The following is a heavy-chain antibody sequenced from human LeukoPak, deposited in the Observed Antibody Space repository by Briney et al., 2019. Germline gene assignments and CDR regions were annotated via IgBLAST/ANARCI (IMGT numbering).Heavy chain of an antibody. Sequence: ASVKVSCKASGYTFTSNYMHWVRQAPGQGLEWMGWINPNSGGTNYAQKFQGRVTMTRDTSISTAYMELSRLRSDDTAVYYCARDVGYYDSSGYSTLDYWAREPWSPSPQ. CDR2: INPNSGGT. CDR1: GYTFTSNY. J-gene: IGHJ4*02. D-gene: IGHD3-22*01. CDR3: ARDVGYYDSSGYSTLDY. V-gene: IGHV1-2*02.